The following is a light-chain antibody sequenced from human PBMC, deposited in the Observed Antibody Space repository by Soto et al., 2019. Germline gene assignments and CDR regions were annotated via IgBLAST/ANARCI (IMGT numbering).Light chain of an antibody. CDR1: SSDVGGYNY. J-gene: IGLJ1*01. CDR2: EVN. CDR3: SSYTSNSTLYV. V-gene: IGLV2-14*01. Sequence: QSALTQPASVSGSPGQSITISCTGTSSDVGGYNYVSWYQQHPGKGPKLMIYEVNNRPSGVSNRFSGSKSGNTASLTISGLQAEDEADYYCSSYTSNSTLYVFGTGTKLTVL.